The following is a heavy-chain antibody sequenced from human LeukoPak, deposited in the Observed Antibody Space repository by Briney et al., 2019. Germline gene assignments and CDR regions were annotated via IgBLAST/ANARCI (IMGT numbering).Heavy chain of an antibody. Sequence: GGSLRLSCAASGFTVSSNYMSWVRQAPGKGLEWVSAISGSGGSTYYADSVKGRFTISRDNSKNTLYLQMNSLRAEDTAVYYCAKKTTVVTYYYYGMDVWGQGTTVTVSS. D-gene: IGHD4-23*01. CDR3: AKKTTVVTYYYYGMDV. CDR2: ISGSGGST. V-gene: IGHV3-23*01. CDR1: GFTVSSNY. J-gene: IGHJ6*02.